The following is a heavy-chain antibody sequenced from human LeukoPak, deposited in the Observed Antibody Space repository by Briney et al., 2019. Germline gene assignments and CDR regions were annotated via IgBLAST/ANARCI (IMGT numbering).Heavy chain of an antibody. CDR2: IYPGDSDT. Sequence: GASLKISCKGSGYTFTNYWIGWVRQMPGKGLEWMGIIYPGDSDTRYSPSFQGQVTISADKSISTAYLQWSSLKASDTAMYYCARHSPMVRGVPGWFDPWGQGTLVTVSS. CDR3: ARHSPMVRGVPGWFDP. CDR1: GYTFTNYW. V-gene: IGHV5-51*01. D-gene: IGHD3-10*01. J-gene: IGHJ5*02.